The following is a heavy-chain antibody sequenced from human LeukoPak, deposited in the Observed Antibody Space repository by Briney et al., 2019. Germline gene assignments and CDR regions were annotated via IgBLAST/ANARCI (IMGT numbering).Heavy chain of an antibody. D-gene: IGHD5-18*01. Sequence: PSETLSLTCTVSGDSISSYYWSWIRQPLGKGLEWIVYIYYSGSTNYNPSLKSRVTISVDTSKNQFSLKLSSVTAADTAVYYCARDYSSGGYSYKYYYMDVWGKGTTVTVSS. CDR1: GDSISSYY. J-gene: IGHJ6*03. V-gene: IGHV4-59*01. CDR2: IYYSGST. CDR3: ARDYSSGGYSYKYYYMDV.